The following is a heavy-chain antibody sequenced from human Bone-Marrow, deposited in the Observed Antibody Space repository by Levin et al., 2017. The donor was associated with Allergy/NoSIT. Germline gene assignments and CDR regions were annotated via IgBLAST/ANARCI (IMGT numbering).Heavy chain of an antibody. V-gene: IGHV4-59*01. CDR1: RGSISNYY. Sequence: SQTLSLTCTVSRGSISNYYWNWIRQPPGKGLEWIGYISYTESTNYSPALKGRVTISVDTSQNQFSLRLTSVTAADTAVYYCARGEYSTSELDFWGQGILITVSS. D-gene: IGHD6-6*01. CDR3: ARGEYSTSELDF. J-gene: IGHJ4*02. CDR2: ISYTEST.